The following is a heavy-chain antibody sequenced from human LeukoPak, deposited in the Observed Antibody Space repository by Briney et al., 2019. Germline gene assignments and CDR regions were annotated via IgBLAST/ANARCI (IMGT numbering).Heavy chain of an antibody. Sequence: PGGSLRLSCAASGFTFTNYAMTWVRRAPGKGLEWVSSISDTYGTTYYTDSVKGRCTISRDNSKNTVYLQLNNLRAEDTAIYFCVRHDSFIPFWGQGTLVTVSS. CDR3: VRHDSFIPF. J-gene: IGHJ4*02. V-gene: IGHV3-23*01. CDR1: GFTFTNYA. CDR2: ISDTYGTT. D-gene: IGHD3-16*02.